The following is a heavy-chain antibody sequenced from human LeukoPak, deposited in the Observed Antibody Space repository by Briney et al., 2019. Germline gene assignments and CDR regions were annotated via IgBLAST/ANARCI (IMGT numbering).Heavy chain of an antibody. CDR3: ARGPGGITGTTYYFDY. J-gene: IGHJ4*02. CDR2: IYYSGST. D-gene: IGHD1-20*01. Sequence: SETLSLTCTVSGDSISSSSYYWGWIRQPPGKGLEWIGNIYYSGSTYYNPSLKSRVTISVDTSKNQFSLKLSSVTAADTAVYYCARGPGGITGTTYYFDYWGQGTLVTVSS. CDR1: GDSISSSSYY. V-gene: IGHV4-39*07.